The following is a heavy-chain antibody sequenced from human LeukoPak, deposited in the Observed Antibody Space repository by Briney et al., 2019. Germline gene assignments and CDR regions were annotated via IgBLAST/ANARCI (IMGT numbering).Heavy chain of an antibody. CDR2: VDPSDSYT. V-gene: IGHV5-10-1*01. CDR1: GYSFTRYW. J-gene: IGHJ5*02. CDR3: ARQVYNWFDP. Sequence: GESLKISCNGSGYSFTRYWISWVGQMPGKGLEWMGRVDPSDSYTNYSPSFQGHVTISADKSISTAYLQWSSLKASDTAMYYCARQVYNWFDPWGQGTLVTVSS. D-gene: IGHD1-14*01.